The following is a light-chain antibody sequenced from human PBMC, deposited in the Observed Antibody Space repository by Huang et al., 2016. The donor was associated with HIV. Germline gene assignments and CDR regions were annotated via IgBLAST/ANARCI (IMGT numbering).Light chain of an antibody. CDR1: QDISNY. CDR3: QQYDNLPRFT. Sequence: DIQMTQSPSSLSASVGDRVTITVQASQDISNYLNWYQQKPGKAPKLLIYDASKLETVVSSRFSGSGSGTDFTFTISSLQPEDIATYYCQQYDNLPRFTFGPGTKVDIK. CDR2: DAS. J-gene: IGKJ3*01. V-gene: IGKV1-33*01.